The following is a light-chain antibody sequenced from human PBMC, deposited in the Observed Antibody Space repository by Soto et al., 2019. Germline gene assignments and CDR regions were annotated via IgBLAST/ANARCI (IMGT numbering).Light chain of an antibody. CDR3: QQYNNWPLT. CDR2: GAS. V-gene: IGKV3-20*01. CDR1: QSIISTY. Sequence: EIVLTQSPGTLSLSPGDRATLSCRSSQSIISTYLAWFQQKPGQAPRLLIYGASSRATGIPDRFSGSGSGTDFTLTISRLEPEDFAVYYCQQYNNWPLTFGQGTKVDIK. J-gene: IGKJ1*01.